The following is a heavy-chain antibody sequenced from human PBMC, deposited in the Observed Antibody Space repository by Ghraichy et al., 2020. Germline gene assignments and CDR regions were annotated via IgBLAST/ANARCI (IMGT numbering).Heavy chain of an antibody. D-gene: IGHD3-10*01. CDR1: GFTFSDYY. CDR2: ISSSGSTI. V-gene: IGHV3-11*01. Sequence: GGSLRLSCAASGFTFSDYYMSWIRQAPGKGLEWVSYISSSGSTIYYADSVKGRFTISRDNAKNSLYLQMNSLRAEDTAVYYCARDLGAYYGSGSYYILGHGLADVWGQGTTVTVSS. J-gene: IGHJ6*02. CDR3: ARDLGAYYGSGSYYILGHGLADV.